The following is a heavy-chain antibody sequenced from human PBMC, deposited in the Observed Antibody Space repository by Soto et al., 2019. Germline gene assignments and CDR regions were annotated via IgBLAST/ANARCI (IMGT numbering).Heavy chain of an antibody. Sequence: ETLSLTCTVSGGSISSYYWSWIRQPPGKGLEWIGYIYYSGSTNYNPSLKSRVTISVDTSKNQFSLKLSSVTAADTAVYYCARSAMVYKYYFDYWGQGTLVTVSS. J-gene: IGHJ4*02. CDR1: GGSISSYY. CDR2: IYYSGST. D-gene: IGHD5-18*01. V-gene: IGHV4-59*01. CDR3: ARSAMVYKYYFDY.